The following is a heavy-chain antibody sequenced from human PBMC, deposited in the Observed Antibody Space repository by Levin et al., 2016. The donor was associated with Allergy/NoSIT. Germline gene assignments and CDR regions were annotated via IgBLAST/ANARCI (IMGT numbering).Heavy chain of an antibody. V-gene: IGHV1-3*01. CDR3: ASARQLVQIIDY. D-gene: IGHD6-13*01. J-gene: IGHJ4*02. CDR1: GYTFTSYA. CDR2: INAGNGNT. Sequence: ASVKVSCKASGYTFTSYAMHWVRQAPGQRLEWMGWINAGNGNTKYSQKFQGRVTITRDTSASTAYMELSSLRSEDTAVYYCASARQLVQIIDYWGQGTLVTVSS.